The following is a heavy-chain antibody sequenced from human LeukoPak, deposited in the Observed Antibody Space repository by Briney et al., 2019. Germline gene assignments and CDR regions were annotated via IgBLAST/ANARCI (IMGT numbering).Heavy chain of an antibody. CDR2: IYYSGST. CDR1: GGSISSSIYY. CDR3: ARRLGGSGSYYY. J-gene: IGHJ4*02. D-gene: IGHD3-10*01. Sequence: PSETLSLTCSVSGGSISSSIYYWGWIRQPPGKGLEWIGSIYYSGSTYYNPSLKSRVTISVDTSKNQFSLKLRSVTAADTAVYYCARRLGGSGSYYYWGQGTLVTVSS. V-gene: IGHV4-39*01.